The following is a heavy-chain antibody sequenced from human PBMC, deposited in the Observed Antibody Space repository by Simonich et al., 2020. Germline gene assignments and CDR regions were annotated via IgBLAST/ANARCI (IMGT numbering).Heavy chain of an antibody. CDR1: GFTFSSYE. J-gene: IGHJ6*02. Sequence: EVQLVESGGGLVQPGGSLRPSCAASGFTFSSYEMNWVRQAPGKGLEWVSYISSSGSTIYYADSVKGRFTIARDNAKNSLYLQMNSLRAEDTAVYYYARDFRLQLVEIGTYYYYGMDVWGQGTTVTVSS. CDR3: ARDFRLQLVEIGTYYYYGMDV. V-gene: IGHV3-48*03. CDR2: ISSSGSTI. D-gene: IGHD6-6*01.